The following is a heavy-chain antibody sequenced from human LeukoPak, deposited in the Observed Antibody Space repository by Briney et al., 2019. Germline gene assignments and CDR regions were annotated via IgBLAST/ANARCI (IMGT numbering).Heavy chain of an antibody. CDR3: ARESEGGRYFDY. Sequence: GGSLRLSCAAPGFTFSNYNMNWVRQAPGKGLEWVSIMFSGGSPYYADSVKGRFTISRDNSKNTLYLQMNSLTAEDTAMYYCARESEGGRYFDYWGQGTLVTVSS. J-gene: IGHJ4*02. CDR2: MFSGGSP. D-gene: IGHD1-26*01. CDR1: GFTFSNYN. V-gene: IGHV3-53*01.